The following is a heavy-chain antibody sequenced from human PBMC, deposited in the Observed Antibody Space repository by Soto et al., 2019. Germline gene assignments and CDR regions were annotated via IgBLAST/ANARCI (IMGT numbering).Heavy chain of an antibody. D-gene: IGHD6-13*01. CDR3: ATDRKGGDSWFWDYFDY. CDR2: ISYDGSNK. CDR1: GFTFSSYA. V-gene: IGHV3-30-3*01. J-gene: IGHJ4*02. Sequence: QVQLVESGGGVVQPGRSLRLSCAASGFTFSSYAMHWVRQAPGKGLEWVAVISYDGSNKYYADSVKGRFTISRDDSKNTLFLQMNSLRLEDTAVYYCATDRKGGDSWFWDYFDYWGQGILVTVSS.